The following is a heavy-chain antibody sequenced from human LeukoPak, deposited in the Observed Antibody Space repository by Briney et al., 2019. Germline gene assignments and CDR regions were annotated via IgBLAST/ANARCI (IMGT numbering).Heavy chain of an antibody. Sequence: ASVKVSCKASGYTFTSYYMHWVRQAPGQRLEWMGWINAGNGNTKYSQKFQGRVTITRDTSASTAYMELSSLRSEDTAVYYCAVTRITMIGRVGYFDYWGQGTLVTVSS. D-gene: IGHD3-22*01. J-gene: IGHJ4*02. CDR2: INAGNGNT. CDR1: GYTFTSYY. V-gene: IGHV1-3*01. CDR3: AVTRITMIGRVGYFDY.